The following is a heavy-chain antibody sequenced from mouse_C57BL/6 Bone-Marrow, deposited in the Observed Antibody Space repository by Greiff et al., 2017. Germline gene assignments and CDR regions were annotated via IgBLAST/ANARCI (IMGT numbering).Heavy chain of an antibody. CDR3: ARGRPTTVVAKGAMGY. Sequence: EVHLVESGPGLAKPSQTLSLTCSVTGYSITSDYWNWIRKFPGNKLEYMGYISYSGSTYYTPSLKSRISITRDTSKSQYYLQLNSVTTEDTATYFWARGRPTTVVAKGAMGYWGQGTSVTVSS. V-gene: IGHV3-8*01. D-gene: IGHD1-1*01. J-gene: IGHJ4*01. CDR2: ISYSGST. CDR1: GYSITSDY.